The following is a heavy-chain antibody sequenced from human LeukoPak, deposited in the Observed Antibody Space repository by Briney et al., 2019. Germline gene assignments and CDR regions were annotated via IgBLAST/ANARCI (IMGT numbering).Heavy chain of an antibody. CDR3: ARGLAVAFPPPYYFDY. CDR1: GFTFSDYT. Sequence: GGSLRLSCAASGFTFSDYTMTWVRQAPGKGLEWVSDISGRSSSIYYADSVNGRFTISRDNAKNSLYLQMDSLRVEDTAVYYCARGLAVAFPPPYYFDYWGQGTLVTVSS. CDR2: ISGRSSSI. J-gene: IGHJ4*02. V-gene: IGHV3-48*01. D-gene: IGHD6-19*01.